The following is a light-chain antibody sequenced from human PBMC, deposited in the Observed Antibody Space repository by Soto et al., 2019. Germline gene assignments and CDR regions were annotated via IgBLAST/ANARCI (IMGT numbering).Light chain of an antibody. J-gene: IGLJ1*01. CDR1: SSNIGAPYD. CDR2: GNH. V-gene: IGLV1-40*01. CDR3: QSYDGSLSGYV. Sequence: QSVLTQPPSVSGAPGQTIIISCSGSSSNIGAPYDVNWYRQLPGTVPKLPIYGNHNRPPGFPDRFSGAKSGTSASLAITGLQGEDEADYYCQSYDGSLSGYVFGTGTKGIVL.